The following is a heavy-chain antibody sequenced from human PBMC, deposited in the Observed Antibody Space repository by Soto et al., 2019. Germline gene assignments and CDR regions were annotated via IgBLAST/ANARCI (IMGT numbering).Heavy chain of an antibody. CDR3: ASEDDGGDSLHV. V-gene: IGHV4-59*08. CDR1: GGSISSYY. D-gene: IGHD4-17*01. J-gene: IGHJ6*02. CDR2: IYYSGST. Sequence: SETLSLTCTVSGGSISSYYWSWIRQPPGKGLEWIGYIYYSGSTNYNPSLKSRVTISVDTSKNQFSLKLSSVTAADTAVYFCASEDDGGDSLHVWGQGTTVTVSS.